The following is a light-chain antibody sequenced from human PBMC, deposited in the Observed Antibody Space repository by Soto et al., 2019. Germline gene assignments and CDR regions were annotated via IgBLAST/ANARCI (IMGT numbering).Light chain of an antibody. CDR2: GAS. V-gene: IGKV3-20*01. J-gene: IGKJ1*01. Sequence: EIVLTQSPGTLSLSPGERATLSCRASQSVSSSYLAWYQQKPGQAPRLLIYGASSRASGIPDRFRGSGSGTDFTLTISRLEPEDFAVYYCQQYNNWPTWTFGQGTKVDIK. CDR3: QQYNNWPTWT. CDR1: QSVSSSY.